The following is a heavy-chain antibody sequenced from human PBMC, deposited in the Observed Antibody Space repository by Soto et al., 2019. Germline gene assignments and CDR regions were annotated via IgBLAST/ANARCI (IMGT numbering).Heavy chain of an antibody. CDR2: ISSSSSYI. V-gene: IGHV3-21*01. CDR1: GFTFSSYS. D-gene: IGHD2-2*01. Sequence: GGSLRLSCAASGFTFSSYSMNWVRQAPGKGLEWVSSISSSSSYIYYADSVKGRFTISRDNAKNSLYLQMNSLRAEDTAVYYCARDPRPYQLLWSWFDPWGQGTLVTVSS. CDR3: ARDPRPYQLLWSWFDP. J-gene: IGHJ5*02.